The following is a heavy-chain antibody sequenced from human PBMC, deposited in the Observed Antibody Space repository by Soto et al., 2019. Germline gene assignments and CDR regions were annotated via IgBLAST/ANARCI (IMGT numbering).Heavy chain of an antibody. Sequence: PGGSLRLSCAASGFTFSSYWMHWVRQAPGKGLVWVSRINSDGSSTSYADSVKGRFTISRDNAKNTLYLQMNSLRAEDTAVYYCVRAKNYDFWSGYLNYYYYYGMDVWGQGTTVTVSS. CDR1: GFTFSSYW. CDR3: VRAKNYDFWSGYLNYYYYYGMDV. CDR2: INSDGSST. V-gene: IGHV3-74*01. D-gene: IGHD3-3*01. J-gene: IGHJ6*02.